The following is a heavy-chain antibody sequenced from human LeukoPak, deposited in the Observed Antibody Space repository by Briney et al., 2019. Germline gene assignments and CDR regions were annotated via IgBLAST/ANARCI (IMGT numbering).Heavy chain of an antibody. CDR1: GFTFSGYY. Sequence: ASVKVSCKASGFTFSGYYMHWVRQATGQGLERMAWISPNSGGTNYVQKFQGRVTVTRDTSISTDYMEISGLTSDDTALYYCAREPSGSGGYDYWGQGTLVTVSS. J-gene: IGHJ4*02. V-gene: IGHV1-2*02. CDR2: ISPNSGGT. D-gene: IGHD3-10*01. CDR3: AREPSGSGGYDY.